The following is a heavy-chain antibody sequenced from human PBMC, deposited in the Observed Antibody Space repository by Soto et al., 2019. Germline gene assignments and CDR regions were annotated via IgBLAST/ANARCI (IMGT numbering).Heavy chain of an antibody. CDR1: GFTFSTGW. CDR3: ARGVKLAVPAATVYSVY. CDR2: IKADGSEG. D-gene: IGHD6-13*01. J-gene: IGHJ4*02. Sequence: PGGSLRLSCEASGFTFSTGWMRWVRQAPGKGLEWVANIKADGSEGYYVDSVRGRFTISMDTAKNSLFLQMNSLRAEDTAVYYCARGVKLAVPAATVYSVYLGQGTQDNVST. V-gene: IGHV3-7*03.